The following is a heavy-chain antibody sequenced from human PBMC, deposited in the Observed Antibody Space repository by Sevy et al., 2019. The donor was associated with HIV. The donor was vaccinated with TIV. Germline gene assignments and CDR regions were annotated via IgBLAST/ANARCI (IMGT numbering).Heavy chain of an antibody. CDR1: GDSFSGYT. CDR2: IIPISGPAGPT. Sequence: GASVKVSCKSSGDSFSGYTIIWVRQAPGQGLEWMGGIIPISGPAGPTNSAQNFQDRATITADISTHTAYMELSSLRSEETALYFCARASSCGGDCYYLQYWGQGTLVTVSS. CDR3: ARASSCGGDCYYLQY. J-gene: IGHJ1*01. V-gene: IGHV1-69*06. D-gene: IGHD2-21*02.